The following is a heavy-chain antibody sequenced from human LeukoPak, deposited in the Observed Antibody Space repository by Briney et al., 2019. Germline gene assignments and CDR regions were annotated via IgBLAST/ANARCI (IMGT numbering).Heavy chain of an antibody. CDR2: INSGANTI. V-gene: IGHV3-48*03. CDR1: GFPFSTYE. D-gene: IGHD1-26*01. J-gene: IGHJ4*02. Sequence: PGGSLRLSCAASGFPFSTYEMNWVRQAPGKGLEWVSYINSGANTIFYADSVKGRFTISRDNAKNSLYLQMNSLRAEDTAVYYCARFVRGGSNSMPSFDYWGQGTLVTVSS. CDR3: ARFVRGGSNSMPSFDY.